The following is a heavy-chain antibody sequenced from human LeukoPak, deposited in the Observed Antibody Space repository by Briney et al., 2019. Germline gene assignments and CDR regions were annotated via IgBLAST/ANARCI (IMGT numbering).Heavy chain of an antibody. CDR2: IYYSGST. D-gene: IGHD6-6*01. J-gene: IGHJ3*02. Sequence: SETLSLTCTVSGGSISSSSYYWGWIRQPPGKGLEWIGSIYYSGSTYYNPSLKSRVTISVDTSKNQFSLKLSSVTAADTAVYYCARIRPEYNIAARDDAFDIWGQGTMVTVSS. V-gene: IGHV4-39*01. CDR3: ARIRPEYNIAARDDAFDI. CDR1: GGSISSSSYY.